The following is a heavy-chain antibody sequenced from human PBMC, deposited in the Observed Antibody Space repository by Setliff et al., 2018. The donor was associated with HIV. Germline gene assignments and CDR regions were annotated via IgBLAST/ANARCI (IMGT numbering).Heavy chain of an antibody. CDR3: ARDRRDDYYLTAYFDS. D-gene: IGHD1-26*01. J-gene: IGHJ4*02. CDR2: IYYSGNS. CDR1: GGSISSSSHH. Sequence: KPSETLSLTCTVSGGSISSSSHHWSWIRQTPGKGLEWIGSIYYSGNSYYNPSLKSRVTISLDTARNQFSLELTSVTATDTAVYYCARDRRDDYYLTAYFDSLGQGTVVTVSS. V-gene: IGHV4-39*07.